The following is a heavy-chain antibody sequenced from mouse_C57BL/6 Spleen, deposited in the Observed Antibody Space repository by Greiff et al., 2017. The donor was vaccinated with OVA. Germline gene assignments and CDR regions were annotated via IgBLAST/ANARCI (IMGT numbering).Heavy chain of an antibody. CDR2: IDPSDSYT. J-gene: IGHJ4*01. CDR3: ARKTTVVAPYAMDY. Sequence: QVQLQQPGAELVKPGASVKLSCKASGYTFTSYWMQWVKQRPGQGLEWIGEIDPSDSYTNYNQKFKGKATLTVDTSSSTAYMQLSSLTSAYSAVEYCARKTTVVAPYAMDYWGQGTSVTVSS. CDR1: GYTFTSYW. V-gene: IGHV1-50*01. D-gene: IGHD1-1*01.